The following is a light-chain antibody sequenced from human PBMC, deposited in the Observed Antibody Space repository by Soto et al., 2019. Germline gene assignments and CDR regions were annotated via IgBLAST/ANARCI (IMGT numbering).Light chain of an antibody. CDR2: DVG. CDR1: MSDFGRYNY. CDR3: NSYAGTSTPYI. V-gene: IGLV2-14*03. J-gene: IGLJ1*01. Sequence: QSVLTQPASVSGSPGQSITISCTGTMSDFGRYNYVSWYQQYPGKAPKAMIYDVGNRPSGVSNRFSGSKSGNTASLTISGLQAEDEADYYCNSYAGTSTPYIFGTGTKVTVL.